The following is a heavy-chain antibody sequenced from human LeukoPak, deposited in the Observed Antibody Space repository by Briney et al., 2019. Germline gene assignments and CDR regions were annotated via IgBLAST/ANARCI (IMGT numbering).Heavy chain of an antibody. Sequence: TGGSLRLSCAASGFTVRSNYMNWVRQAPGKGLEWVSAISGSGGSTYYADSVKGRFTISRDNSKNTLFLEMNSLRVEDTAVYYCAKGRGFRVWDPWDNWGQGTLITVSS. CDR3: AKGRGFRVWDPWDN. CDR2: ISGSGGST. J-gene: IGHJ4*02. D-gene: IGHD3-16*01. V-gene: IGHV3-23*01. CDR1: GFTVRSNY.